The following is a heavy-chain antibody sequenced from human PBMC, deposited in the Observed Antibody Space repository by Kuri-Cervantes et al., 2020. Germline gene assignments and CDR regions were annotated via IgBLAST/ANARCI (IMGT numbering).Heavy chain of an antibody. D-gene: IGHD3-10*01. J-gene: IGHJ3*02. Sequence: GGSLRLSCAVSGFTFSTFSTSWLSWVRQAPGKGLEWVSYISSSGSTIYYADSVKGRFTISRDNAKNSLYLQMNSLRAEDTAVYYCARRAVRGPNAQNAFDIWGQGTMVTVSS. V-gene: IGHV3-11*01. CDR1: GFTFSTFSTSW. CDR2: ISSSGSTI. CDR3: ARRAVRGPNAQNAFDI.